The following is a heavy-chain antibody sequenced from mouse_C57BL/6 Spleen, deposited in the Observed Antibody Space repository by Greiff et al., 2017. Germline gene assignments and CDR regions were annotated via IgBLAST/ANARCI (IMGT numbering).Heavy chain of an antibody. D-gene: IGHD1-2*01. J-gene: IGHJ1*03. CDR3: AREATAYFDV. Sequence: EFQLQQSGPVLVKPGASVKMSCKASGYTFTDYYMNWVKQSHGKSLEWIGVINPYNGGTSYNQKFKGKATLTVDKSSSTAYMELNSLTSEDSAVYYCAREATAYFDVWGTGTTVTVSS. CDR1: GYTFTDYY. CDR2: INPYNGGT. V-gene: IGHV1-19*01.